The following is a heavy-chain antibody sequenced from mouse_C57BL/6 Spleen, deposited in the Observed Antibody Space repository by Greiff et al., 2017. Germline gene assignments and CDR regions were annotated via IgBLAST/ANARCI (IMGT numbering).Heavy chain of an antibody. CDR1: GYTFTSYW. CDR2: INPSNGGT. J-gene: IGHJ2*01. V-gene: IGHV1-53*01. Sequence: VQLQQPGTELVKPGASVKLSCKASGYTFTSYWMHWVKQRPGQGLEWIGNINPSNGGTNYNEKFKSKATLTVDKSSSTAYMQLRSLTSEDAAVYYCARSGGTRYFDYWGQGTTLTVSS. CDR3: ARSGGTRYFDY. D-gene: IGHD3-1*01.